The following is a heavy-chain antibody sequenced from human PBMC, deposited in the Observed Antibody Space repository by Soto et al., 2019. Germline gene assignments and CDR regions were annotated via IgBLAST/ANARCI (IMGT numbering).Heavy chain of an antibody. J-gene: IGHJ4*02. Sequence: GGSLRLSCAASGFTFDDYGMSWVRQAPGKGLEWVSGINWNGGSTGYADSVKGRFTISRDNAKNSLYLQMNSLRAEDTALYYCARVGLSMARDYYYSSGYYRQHDYFDYWAQGTLVTVSS. CDR3: ARVGLSMARDYYYSSGYYRQHDYFDY. V-gene: IGHV3-20*04. CDR1: GFTFDDYG. CDR2: INWNGGST. D-gene: IGHD3-22*01.